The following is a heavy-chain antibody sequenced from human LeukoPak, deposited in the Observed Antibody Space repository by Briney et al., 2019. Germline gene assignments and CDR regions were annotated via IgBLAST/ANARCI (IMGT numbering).Heavy chain of an antibody. CDR1: GYTLTELS. V-gene: IGHV1-24*01. CDR2: FDPEDGET. J-gene: IGHJ4*02. Sequence: ASVKVSCKVSGYTLTELSMHWVRQAPGKGLEWMGGFDPEDGETIYAQKFQGRVTITADESTSTAYMELSSLRSEDTAVYYCARVARGSWNPDFDYWGQGTLVTVSS. D-gene: IGHD2-15*01. CDR3: ARVARGSWNPDFDY.